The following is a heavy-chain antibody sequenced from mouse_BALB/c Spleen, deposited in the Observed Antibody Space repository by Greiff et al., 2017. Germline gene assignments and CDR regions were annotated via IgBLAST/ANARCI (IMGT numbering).Heavy chain of an antibody. V-gene: IGHV2-2*02. CDR3: ARNKGGSSSWFAY. CDR2: IWSGGST. J-gene: IGHJ3*01. D-gene: IGHD1-1*01. Sequence: VQLQQSGPGLVQPSQSLSITCTVSGFSLTSYGVHWVRQSPGKGLEWLGVIWSGGSTDYNAAFISRLSISKDNSKSQVFFKMTSLQANDTAIYYCARNKGGSSSWFAYWGQGTLVTVSA. CDR1: GFSLTSYG.